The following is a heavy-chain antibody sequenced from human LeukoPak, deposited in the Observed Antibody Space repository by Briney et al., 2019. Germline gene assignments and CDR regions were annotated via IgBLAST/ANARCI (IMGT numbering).Heavy chain of an antibody. V-gene: IGHV1-2*02. CDR3: ARVVAVAGTQDY. D-gene: IGHD6-19*01. CDR2: INPNSGGT. Sequence: ASVKVSCKASGYTFTGYYMHWLRQAPGQGLEWMGWINPNSGGTNHAQKFQGRVTMTRDTSISKAYMELSRLRSDDTAVYYCARVVAVAGTQDYWGQGTLVTVSS. J-gene: IGHJ4*02. CDR1: GYTFTGYY.